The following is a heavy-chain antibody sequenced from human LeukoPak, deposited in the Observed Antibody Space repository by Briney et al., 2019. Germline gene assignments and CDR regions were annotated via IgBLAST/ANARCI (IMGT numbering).Heavy chain of an antibody. CDR3: AREKVRGVRNWFDP. CDR1: GGSISSGDYY. V-gene: IGHV4-30-4*01. J-gene: IGHJ5*02. Sequence: SETLSLTCTVSGGSISSGDYYWSWIRQPPGKGLEWIGYIYYSGSTYYNPSLKSQVTISVDTSKNQFSLKLSSVTAADTAVYYCAREKVRGVRNWFDPWGQGTLVTVSS. D-gene: IGHD3-10*01. CDR2: IYYSGST.